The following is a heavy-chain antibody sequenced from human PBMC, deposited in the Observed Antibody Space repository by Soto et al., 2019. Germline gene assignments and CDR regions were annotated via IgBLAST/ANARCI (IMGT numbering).Heavy chain of an antibody. CDR3: SSYLAMNFDL. CDR1: GFTVGGYA. CDR2: ISSSAYGGTT. V-gene: IGHV3-49*04. J-gene: IGHJ4*02. Sequence: GGSLRLSCAESGFTVGGYAMSWVRQAPGKGLEWVGFISSSAYGGTTDYAASVQGRFSIYRDDSKSIAYLQMNSLKIEDTAVYYSSSYLAMNFDLWGQGTLVTVSS.